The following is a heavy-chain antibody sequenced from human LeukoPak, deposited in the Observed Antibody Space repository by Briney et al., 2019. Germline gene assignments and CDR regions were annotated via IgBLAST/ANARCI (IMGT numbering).Heavy chain of an antibody. J-gene: IGHJ5*02. CDR1: GGTFSSYA. CDR2: IIPIFGTA. V-gene: IGHV1-69*13. Sequence: SVKVSCKASGGTFSSYAISWVRQAPGQGLEWMGGIIPIFGTANYAQKFQGRVTITADESTSTAYMELSSLRSEDTAVYYCAREKEAVAANWFDPWGQGTLVTVSS. CDR3: AREKEAVAANWFDP. D-gene: IGHD6-19*01.